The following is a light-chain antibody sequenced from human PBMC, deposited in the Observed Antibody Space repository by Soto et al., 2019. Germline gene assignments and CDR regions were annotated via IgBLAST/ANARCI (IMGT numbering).Light chain of an antibody. Sequence: EIVLTQSPGTLSLSPGERSTVSCRASQSVSSNLAWYQQKPGQAPRLLIYGASSRATGIPVRFSGSGSGTEFTLTISSLQSEDFAVYYCQQYNNWPLTFGQGTRLEIK. V-gene: IGKV3-15*01. J-gene: IGKJ5*01. CDR1: QSVSSN. CDR3: QQYNNWPLT. CDR2: GAS.